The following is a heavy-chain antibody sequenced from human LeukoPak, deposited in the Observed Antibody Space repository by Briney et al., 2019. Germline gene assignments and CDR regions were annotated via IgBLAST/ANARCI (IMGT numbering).Heavy chain of an antibody. J-gene: IGHJ4*02. CDR3: ARGVYGSGSYDY. CDR2: INHSGST. D-gene: IGHD3-10*01. V-gene: IGHV4-34*01. CDR1: GGSFSGYY. Sequence: PSETLSLTCAVYGGSFSGYYWSWIRQPPGKGLEWIGEINHSGSTNYNPSLKSRVTISVDTSKNQFSLKLSSVTAAATAVYYCARGVYGSGSYDYWGQGPLVTVSS.